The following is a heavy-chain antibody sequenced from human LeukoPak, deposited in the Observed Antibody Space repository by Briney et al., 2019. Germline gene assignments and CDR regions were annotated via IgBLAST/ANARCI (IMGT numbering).Heavy chain of an antibody. CDR1: GGSISSYY. J-gene: IGHJ6*03. Sequence: PSETLSLTSTVDGGSISSYYWSWIRQPPGKGVEGIGYIYYSGSTNYNPSLKRRVTISVDTSKKEFSLKRSSRTAVDTAGDYVWRRAKYCLKNYYIDVWGKGTTVTVSS. D-gene: IGHD2/OR15-2a*01. V-gene: IGHV4-59*01. CDR2: IYYSGST. CDR3: WRRAKYCLKNYYIDV.